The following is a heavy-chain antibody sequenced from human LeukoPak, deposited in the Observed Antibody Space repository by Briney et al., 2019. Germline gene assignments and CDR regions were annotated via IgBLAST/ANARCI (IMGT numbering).Heavy chain of an antibody. D-gene: IGHD1-26*01. V-gene: IGHV4-38-2*02. Sequence: PSETLSLTCTVSGFSISSGYYWGWIRQPPGKGLEWIGSMYHSGSTHYNPSLKSRVTTSIDTSKNQFSLKLSSVTAAATAVYYCARAVGGSYGDYFDYWGQGTLVTVSS. J-gene: IGHJ4*02. CDR3: ARAVGGSYGDYFDY. CDR1: GFSISSGYY. CDR2: MYHSGST.